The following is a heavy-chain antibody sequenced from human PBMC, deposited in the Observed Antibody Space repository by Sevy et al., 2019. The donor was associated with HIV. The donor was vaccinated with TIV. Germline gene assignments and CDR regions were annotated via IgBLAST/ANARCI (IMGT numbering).Heavy chain of an antibody. CDR1: GFTVSNFW. Sequence: GGSLRLSCAASGFTVSNFWMSWVRQAPGKGLEFVANIKQDGSEHFYADSVKGRFTISRDNAKNSLFLQMNNLRVEETAVYYCARDHPSTAPFDYWGQGTLVTVSS. CDR2: IKQDGSEH. V-gene: IGHV3-7*03. J-gene: IGHJ4*02. CDR3: ARDHPSTAPFDY. D-gene: IGHD2-21*02.